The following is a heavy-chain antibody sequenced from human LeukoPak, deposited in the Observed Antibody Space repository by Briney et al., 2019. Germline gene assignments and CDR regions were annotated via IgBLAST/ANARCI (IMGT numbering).Heavy chain of an antibody. CDR2: ISGSGGST. D-gene: IGHD3-9*01. CDR3: AKGDTICGFDI. V-gene: IGHV3-23*01. Sequence: GGSLRLSCAASGFTFSAYAMSWVRQAPGKGLEWVSAISGSGGSTYYADSVKGRFTISRDNSKSTLYLQMNSLRAEDTAVYYCAKGDTICGFDIWGQGTMVTVSS. J-gene: IGHJ3*02. CDR1: GFTFSAYA.